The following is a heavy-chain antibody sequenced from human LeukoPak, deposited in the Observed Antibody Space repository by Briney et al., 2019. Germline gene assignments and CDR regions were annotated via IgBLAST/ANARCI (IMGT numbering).Heavy chain of an antibody. Sequence: GGSLTLSCAASGFTVSSNYRSWVRQAPGRGLEWVSVIYAVGNTYYAGSVKGRFTISRDNSKNTLYLQMNSLRAEDTAVYYCARGYSYGYFDYWGQGNVVTVS. J-gene: IGHJ4*02. V-gene: IGHV3-53*01. D-gene: IGHD5-18*01. CDR3: ARGYSYGYFDY. CDR2: IYAVGNT. CDR1: GFTVSSNY.